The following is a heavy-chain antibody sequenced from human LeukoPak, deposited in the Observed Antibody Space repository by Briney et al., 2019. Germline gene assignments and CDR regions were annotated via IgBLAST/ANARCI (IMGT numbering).Heavy chain of an antibody. D-gene: IGHD2-2*01. CDR3: AREGGYCSSTSCSYFDY. J-gene: IGHJ4*02. CDR1: GGSISSGGYS. Sequence: PSQTLSLTCAVSGGSISSGGYSWSWIRQPPGKGLEWIGYIYHSGSTYYNPSLKSRVTISVDRSKNQFSLKLSSVTAADTAVYYCAREGGYCSSTSCSYFDYWGQGTLVTVSS. V-gene: IGHV4-30-2*01. CDR2: IYHSGST.